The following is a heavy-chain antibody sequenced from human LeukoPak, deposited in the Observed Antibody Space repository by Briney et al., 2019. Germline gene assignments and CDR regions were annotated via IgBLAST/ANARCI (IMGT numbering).Heavy chain of an antibody. J-gene: IGHJ4*02. CDR1: GYTFTTFG. CDR3: ARVGADCSDGNCY. Sequence: ASVKVSCKASGYTFTTFGITWVRQAPGQGLEWMGWISTFNGNTNYAQSLQGRVTMTTDTSTNTAYKELRSLTSDDTAVYYCARVGADCSDGNCYWGQGTLVTVSS. D-gene: IGHD2-15*01. V-gene: IGHV1-18*01. CDR2: ISTFNGNT.